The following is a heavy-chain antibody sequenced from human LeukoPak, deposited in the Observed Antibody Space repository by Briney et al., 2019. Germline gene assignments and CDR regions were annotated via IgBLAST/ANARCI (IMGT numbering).Heavy chain of an antibody. V-gene: IGHV1-18*01. D-gene: IGHD2-21*02. Sequence: ASVRVSCKASGYTFTNYGITRVRQAPGQGLEWMGWISAYIGNTNYAQKLQGRVTMTTDTSTSTAYMELRSLRSDDTAVYYCASDLAYCGGDCYSVYWGQGTLVTVSS. J-gene: IGHJ4*02. CDR3: ASDLAYCGGDCYSVY. CDR1: GYTFTNYG. CDR2: ISAYIGNT.